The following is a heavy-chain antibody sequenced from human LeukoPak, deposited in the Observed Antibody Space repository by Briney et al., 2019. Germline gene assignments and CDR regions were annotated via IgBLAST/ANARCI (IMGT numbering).Heavy chain of an antibody. CDR3: AKSYDIPIDAHYYMDV. CDR2: IWYGGIDK. D-gene: IGHD3-9*01. CDR1: GLTFSTYV. J-gene: IGHJ6*03. V-gene: IGHV3-33*06. Sequence: GGSLRLSCAASGLTFSTYVMHWVRQAPGKGLEWVAVIWYGGIDKYYADSVKGRFTISRDDSKNTLYLQMDSLRAEDTAVYLCAKSYDIPIDAHYYMDVWGKGTTVTVSS.